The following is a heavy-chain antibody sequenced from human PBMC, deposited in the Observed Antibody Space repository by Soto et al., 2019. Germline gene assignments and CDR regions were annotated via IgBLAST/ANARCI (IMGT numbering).Heavy chain of an antibody. D-gene: IGHD3-3*01. CDR3: ARPRFLEWSYGMDV. CDR1: GYTFTSYG. CDR2: ISACNGNT. V-gene: IGHV1-18*01. J-gene: IGHJ6*02. Sequence: ASVKVSFKASGYTFTSYGISWLRQAPGQGLEWMGWISACNGNTNYAQKLQGRVTMTTDTSTSTAYMELRSLRSDDTAVYYCARPRFLEWSYGMDVWGQGTTVTVSS.